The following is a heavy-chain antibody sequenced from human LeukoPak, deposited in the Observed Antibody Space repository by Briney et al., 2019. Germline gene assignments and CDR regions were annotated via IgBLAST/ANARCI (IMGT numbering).Heavy chain of an antibody. CDR3: ARLTTTVTTPFDY. CDR2: ISSSSSYI. Sequence: PGGSLRLSCAASGFTFSIYNMNWVRQAPGKGLEWVSSISSSSSYIYYADSVKGRFTISRDNAKNSLYLQMISLRAEDTAVYYCARLTTTVTTPFDYWGQGTLVTVSS. D-gene: IGHD4-17*01. V-gene: IGHV3-21*01. J-gene: IGHJ4*02. CDR1: GFTFSIYN.